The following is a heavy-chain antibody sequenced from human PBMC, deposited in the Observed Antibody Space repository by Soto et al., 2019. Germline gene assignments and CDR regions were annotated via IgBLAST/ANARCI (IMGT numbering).Heavy chain of an antibody. CDR1: GGSISSYY. V-gene: IGHV4-59*01. CDR3: ARAEWLDPYYFDY. D-gene: IGHD6-19*01. J-gene: IGHJ4*02. CDR2: IYYSGST. Sequence: SETLSLTCTVSGGSISSYYWSWIRQPPGKGLEWIGYIYYSGSTNYNPSLKSRVTISVDTSKNQFSLKLSSVTAADTAVYYCARAEWLDPYYFDYWGQGALVTVSS.